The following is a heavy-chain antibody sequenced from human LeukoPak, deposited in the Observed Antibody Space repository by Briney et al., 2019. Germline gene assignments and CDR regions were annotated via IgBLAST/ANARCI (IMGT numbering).Heavy chain of an antibody. Sequence: GGSLRLSCVASGFTFSSYSMNWVRQAPGKGLEWVSSISRSSSYIYYADSVKGRFAISRDNAKNSLYLQMNSLRAEDTAVYYCAKDRSSKGWAAAGLFDYWGQGTLVTVSS. D-gene: IGHD6-13*01. CDR2: ISRSSSYI. CDR1: GFTFSSYS. V-gene: IGHV3-21*04. CDR3: AKDRSSKGWAAAGLFDY. J-gene: IGHJ4*02.